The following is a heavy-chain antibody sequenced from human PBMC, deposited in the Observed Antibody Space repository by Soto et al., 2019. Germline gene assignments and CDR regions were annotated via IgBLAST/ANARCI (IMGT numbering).Heavy chain of an antibody. V-gene: IGHV5-51*01. Sequence: GESLKISCKGSGYSFTSYWIGWVRQMPGKGLEWMGIIYPGDSDTRYSPSFQGQVTISADKSISTAYLQWSSLKASDTAMYYCARYWVVSFDYYYYYYMDVWGKGTTVTVSS. D-gene: IGHD2-15*01. CDR3: ARYWVVSFDYYYYYYMDV. CDR2: IYPGDSDT. J-gene: IGHJ6*03. CDR1: GYSFTSYW.